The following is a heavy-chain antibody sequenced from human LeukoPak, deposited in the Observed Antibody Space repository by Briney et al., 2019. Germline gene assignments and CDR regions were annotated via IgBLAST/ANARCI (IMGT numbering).Heavy chain of an antibody. V-gene: IGHV3-7*03. CDR3: AGGGGLDV. J-gene: IGHJ6*02. CDR1: GFTFSVYW. CDR2: INHNGNVN. D-gene: IGHD3-16*01. Sequence: GGSLRLSCAASGFTFSVYWMSWVRQAPGKGLEWVASINHNGNVNYYVDSVKGRFTISRDNAKNSLYLQMSNLRAEDTAVYFCAGGGGLDVWGQGATVTVSS.